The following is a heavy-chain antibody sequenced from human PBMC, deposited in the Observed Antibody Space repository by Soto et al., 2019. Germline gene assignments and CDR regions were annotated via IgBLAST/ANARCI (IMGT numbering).Heavy chain of an antibody. D-gene: IGHD3-16*01. J-gene: IGHJ4*02. CDR3: AISVDYDYIWGFDY. CDR2: ISAYNGNT. Sequence: ASVKVSCKASGYTFTSYGISWVRQAPGQGLEWMGWISAYNGNTNYAQKLQGRVTMTTDTSTSTAYMELRSLRSDDTAVYYCAISVDYDYIWGFDYWGQGTLVTVSS. CDR1: GYTFTSYG. V-gene: IGHV1-18*01.